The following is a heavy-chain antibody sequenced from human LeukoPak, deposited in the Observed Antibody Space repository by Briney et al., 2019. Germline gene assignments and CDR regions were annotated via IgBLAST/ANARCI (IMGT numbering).Heavy chain of an antibody. CDR2: IYYSGST. CDR1: GYSISSGYQ. V-gene: IGHV4-38-2*02. D-gene: IGHD6-6*01. Sequence: SETLSLTCTVSGYSISSGYQWGWIRQPPGKGLEWIGNIYYSGSTYYNPSLKGRLTMSVDRSNNLFSLNLNSVTAADTAVYYCARIIAASQDVFDIWGQGTMITVSS. J-gene: IGHJ3*02. CDR3: ARIIAASQDVFDI.